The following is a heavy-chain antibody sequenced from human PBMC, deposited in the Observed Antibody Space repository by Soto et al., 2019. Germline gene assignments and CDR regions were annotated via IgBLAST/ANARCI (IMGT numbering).Heavy chain of an antibody. J-gene: IGHJ4*02. Sequence: QVQLVESGGGVVQPGRSLRLSCAASGFTFSSYGMHWVRQAPGKGLEWVAVIWYDGSNKFYADSVKGRFTISRDNSKNTLYLQMNSLRAEDTAVYYCARSEVTTRYNYFDYWGQGTLATVSS. CDR1: GFTFSSYG. D-gene: IGHD4-17*01. CDR3: ARSEVTTRYNYFDY. V-gene: IGHV3-33*01. CDR2: IWYDGSNK.